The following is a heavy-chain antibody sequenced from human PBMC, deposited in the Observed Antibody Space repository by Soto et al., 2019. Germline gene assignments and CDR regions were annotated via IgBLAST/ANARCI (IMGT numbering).Heavy chain of an antibody. CDR3: AKDLRPGLVVPTKSGFDP. D-gene: IGHD3-10*01. Sequence: PGGSLRLSCEASGFPFNTYAMTGFRQLPGMGLEWVSTTSIGGNTDFAESVRGRFSVSRDNSKNTLYLPMTNLRAEDAAIYFCAKDLRPGLVVPTKSGFDPWGQGT. J-gene: IGHJ5*02. CDR1: GFPFNTYA. CDR2: TSIGGNT. V-gene: IGHV3-23*01.